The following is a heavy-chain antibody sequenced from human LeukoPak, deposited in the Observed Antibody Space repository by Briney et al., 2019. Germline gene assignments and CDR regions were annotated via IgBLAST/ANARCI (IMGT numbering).Heavy chain of an antibody. CDR2: IYYSGST. D-gene: IGHD3-22*01. Sequence: SETLSLTCTVSGGSISSSSYYWGWIRQPPGKGLEWIGSIYYSGSTYYNPSLKGRATISVDTSKNQFSLNLRSVAGADADVYYCAGLYYGSSCYSPIYYFDYWGQGTLVTVSS. V-gene: IGHV4-39*01. J-gene: IGHJ4*02. CDR1: GGSISSSSYY. CDR3: AGLYYGSSCYSPIYYFDY.